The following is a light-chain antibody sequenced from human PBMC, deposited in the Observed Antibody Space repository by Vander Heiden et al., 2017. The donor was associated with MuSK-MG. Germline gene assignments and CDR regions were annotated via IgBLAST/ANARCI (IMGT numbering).Light chain of an antibody. Sequence: EIVLTQSPGTMSLPPGKRATLFCRSSQSGKSDYLAGYEQKPGKTPRLLIYGASTRASGITDRFSGSGSGTEFTRSISRLEPEAVAVYDAQEGLTFGGGTKLEIK. CDR2: GAS. V-gene: IGKV3-20*01. CDR1: QSGKSDY. CDR3: QEGLT. J-gene: IGKJ4*01.